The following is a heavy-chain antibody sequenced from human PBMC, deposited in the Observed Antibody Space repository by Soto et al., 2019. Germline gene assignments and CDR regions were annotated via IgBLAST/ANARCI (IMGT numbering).Heavy chain of an antibody. D-gene: IGHD4-17*01. CDR1: GYTFTSYD. J-gene: IGHJ5*02. CDR3: ARGGDGNFVRWFDP. V-gene: IGHV1-8*01. CDR2: MNADSGNT. Sequence: QVQLVQSGAEVKKPGASVKVSCKASGYTFTSYDINWVRQATGHGLEWRGWMNADSGNTRSAQKFQGTVTMTRNTARSRAYMELSSLRSEDTGVYYCARGGDGNFVRWFDPRGQGSRVTVSS.